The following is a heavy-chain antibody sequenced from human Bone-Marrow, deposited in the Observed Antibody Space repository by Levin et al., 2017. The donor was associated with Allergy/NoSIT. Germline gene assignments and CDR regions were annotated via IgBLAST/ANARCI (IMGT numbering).Heavy chain of an antibody. CDR2: IIPIYGTA. J-gene: IGHJ3*02. V-gene: IGHV1-69*06. Sequence: PVASVKVSCKISGGTFSRYDISWVRQAPGHGLEWMGGIIPIYGTASYAPKFQGRLTITADKSTATTYMELSSLRSDDTAVYYCARDGLVQQAPVDAFDIWGQGTMVNVSS. D-gene: IGHD1-1*01. CDR3: ARDGLVQQAPVDAFDI. CDR1: GGTFSRYD.